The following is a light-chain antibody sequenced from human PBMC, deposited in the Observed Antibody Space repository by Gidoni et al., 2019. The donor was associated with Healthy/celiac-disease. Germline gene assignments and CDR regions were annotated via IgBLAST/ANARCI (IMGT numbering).Light chain of an antibody. CDR1: QSVLYSSNNKNY. V-gene: IGKV4-1*01. Sequence: DIVMTQSPSSLALSLGERATINCKSSQSVLYSSNNKNYLAWYQQKPGQPPKLLIYWASTRESGVPDRFSGSGSGTDFTLTISSLQAEDVAVYYCQQYYSTPPITFGPGTKVDIK. J-gene: IGKJ3*01. CDR2: WAS. CDR3: QQYYSTPPIT.